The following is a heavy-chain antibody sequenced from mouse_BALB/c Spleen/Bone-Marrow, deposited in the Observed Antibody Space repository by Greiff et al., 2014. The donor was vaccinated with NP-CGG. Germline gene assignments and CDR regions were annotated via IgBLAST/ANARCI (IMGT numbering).Heavy chain of an antibody. V-gene: IGHV1-69*02. J-gene: IGHJ3*01. CDR1: GYTFTSYW. CDR3: TRKDY. Sequence: VKLMESGAELVRPGASVKLSCKASGYTFTSYWINWVKQRPGQGLEWIGNIYPSDSYTNYNQKFKDKATLTVDKSSSTAYMQLSSLTSEDSAVYYCTRKDYWGQGTLVTVSA. CDR2: IYPSDSYT.